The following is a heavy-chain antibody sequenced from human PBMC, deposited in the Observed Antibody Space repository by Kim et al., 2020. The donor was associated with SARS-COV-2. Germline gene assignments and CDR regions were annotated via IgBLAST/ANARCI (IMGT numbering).Heavy chain of an antibody. D-gene: IGHD5-12*01. CDR2: INHSGST. CDR3: ARGLNVDIVATINRRFLGYFDY. CDR1: GGSFSGYY. V-gene: IGHV4-34*01. J-gene: IGHJ4*02. Sequence: SETLSLTCAVYGGSFSGYYWSWIRQPPGKGLEWIGEINHSGSTNYNPSLKSRVTISVDTSKNQFSLKLSSVTAADTAVYYCARGLNVDIVATINRRFLGYFDYWGQGTLVTVSS.